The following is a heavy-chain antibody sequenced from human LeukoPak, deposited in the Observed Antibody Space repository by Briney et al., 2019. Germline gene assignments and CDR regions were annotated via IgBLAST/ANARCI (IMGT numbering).Heavy chain of an antibody. D-gene: IGHD5-24*01. J-gene: IGHJ1*01. CDR3: AREGDGSNLRGPPH. Sequence: PGGSLRLSCAASGFTFNAYYMIWIRQAPGKVLEWISYISATGSYIYYADSVKGRFTISRGNAKKSLSLQINILRAEDKAVYYCAREGDGSNLRGPPHWGPRTLVTVFS. CDR1: GFTFNAYY. V-gene: IGHV3-11*04. CDR2: ISATGSYI.